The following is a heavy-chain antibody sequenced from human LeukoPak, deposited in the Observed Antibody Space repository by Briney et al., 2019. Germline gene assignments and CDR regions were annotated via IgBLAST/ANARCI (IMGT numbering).Heavy chain of an antibody. Sequence: PGGSLRLSCAASGFTFSSYAMSWVRQAPGKGLEWVSAISGSGGSTYYADSVKGRFTISRDNSKNTLYLQMNSLRAEDTAVYYCAKNLPEEDGSGWPVYYGMDVWGQGTTVTVSS. CDR3: AKNLPEEDGSGWPVYYGMDV. CDR2: ISGSGGST. D-gene: IGHD6-19*01. V-gene: IGHV3-23*01. J-gene: IGHJ6*02. CDR1: GFTFSSYA.